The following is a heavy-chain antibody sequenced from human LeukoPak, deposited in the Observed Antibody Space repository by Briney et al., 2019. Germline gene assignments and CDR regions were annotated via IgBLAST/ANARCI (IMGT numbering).Heavy chain of an antibody. CDR3: AKVLGYGSGSYHFQH. J-gene: IGHJ1*01. D-gene: IGHD3-10*01. V-gene: IGHV3-23*01. CDR2: ISGSGGST. Sequence: PGGSLRLSCAASGFTFSSYVMHWVRQAPGKGLEWVSAISGSGGSTYYADSVKGRFTISRDNSKNTLYLQMNSLRAEDTAVYYCAKVLGYGSGSYHFQHWGQGTLVTVSS. CDR1: GFTFSSYV.